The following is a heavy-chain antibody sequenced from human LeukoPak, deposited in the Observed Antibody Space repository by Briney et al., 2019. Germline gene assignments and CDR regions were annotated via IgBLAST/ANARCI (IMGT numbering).Heavy chain of an antibody. J-gene: IGHJ6*03. V-gene: IGHV3-64*01. D-gene: IGHD6-13*01. CDR3: ARDGYSSSWYVRGYYYYMDV. CDR1: GFTFSSYG. CDR2: ISSNGGST. Sequence: GGSLRLSCAASGFTFSSYGMHWVRQAPGKGLEYVSAISSNGGSTYYANSVKGRFTISRDNSKNTLYLQMGSLRAEDMAVYYCARDGYSSSWYVRGYYYYMDVWGKGTTVTVSS.